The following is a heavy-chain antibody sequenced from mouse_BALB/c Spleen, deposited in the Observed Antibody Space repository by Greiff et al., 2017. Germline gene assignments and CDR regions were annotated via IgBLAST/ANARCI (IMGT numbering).Heavy chain of an antibody. Sequence: VQLQESGAELVRPGVSVKISCKGSGYTFTDYAMHWVKQSHAKSLEWIGVISTYYGDASYNQKFKGKATMTVDKSSSTAYMELARLTSEDSAIYYCARDHYGSVDYWGQGTTLTVSS. CDR3: ARDHYGSVDY. CDR1: GYTFTDYA. CDR2: ISTYYGDA. D-gene: IGHD1-1*01. V-gene: IGHV1S137*01. J-gene: IGHJ2*01.